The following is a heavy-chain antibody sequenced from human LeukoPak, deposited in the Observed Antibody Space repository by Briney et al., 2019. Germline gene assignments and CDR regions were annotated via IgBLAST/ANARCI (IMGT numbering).Heavy chain of an antibody. CDR1: GFTFSSYA. D-gene: IGHD3-9*01. Sequence: QPGGSLRLSCAASGFTFSSYAMSWVRQAPGKGLEWVSAISGSGGSTYYADSVKGRFTISRDNSKNTLYLQMNSLRAEDTAVYYCAKDSLRYFDWLSDFDYWGQGTLVTVSS. J-gene: IGHJ4*02. V-gene: IGHV3-23*01. CDR2: ISGSGGST. CDR3: AKDSLRYFDWLSDFDY.